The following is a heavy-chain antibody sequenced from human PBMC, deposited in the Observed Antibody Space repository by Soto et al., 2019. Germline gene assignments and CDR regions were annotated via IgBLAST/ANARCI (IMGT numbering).Heavy chain of an antibody. V-gene: IGHV5-51*01. D-gene: IGHD3-22*01. CDR1: GYSFTSYW. J-gene: IGHJ3*02. Sequence: GESLKISCKVSGYSFTSYWIGWLRQMPGKGLEWMGIIYPGDSDTRYSPSFQGQVTISADKSISTAYLQWSSLKASDTAMYYCARAYDSSGPIDAFDMWGQGTMVTGSS. CDR3: ARAYDSSGPIDAFDM. CDR2: IYPGDSDT.